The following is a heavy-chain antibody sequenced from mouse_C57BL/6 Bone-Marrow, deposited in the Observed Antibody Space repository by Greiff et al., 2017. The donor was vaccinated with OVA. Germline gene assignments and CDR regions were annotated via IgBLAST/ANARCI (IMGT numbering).Heavy chain of an antibody. CDR1: GYTFTSYW. V-gene: IGHV1-55*01. CDR3: ARGEDGYHYFDY. Sequence: QVQLQQPGAELVKPGASVKMSCKASGYTFTSYWITRVKQRPGQGLEWLWDIYPGCGSTNYNEKFKSKATLTVDTSSRTAYLQLSSLTSEDSAVYYCARGEDGYHYFDYWGQGTTLTVSS. J-gene: IGHJ2*01. CDR2: IYPGCGST. D-gene: IGHD2-3*01.